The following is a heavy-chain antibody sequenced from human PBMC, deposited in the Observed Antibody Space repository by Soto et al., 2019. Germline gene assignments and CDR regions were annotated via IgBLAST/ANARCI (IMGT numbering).Heavy chain of an antibody. CDR3: ATHSSSWRYWYIDL. Sequence: QLQLQESGPGLVKPSGTLSLTCAVSGGSVTNTNYYWGWIRQPPGKGLERIGTMYYSGSSYYNPSLKSRGNISVDTSKNPFSLKVNSVTATDTAVYYCATHSSSWRYWYIDLWGRGTLVTVSS. CDR2: MYYSGSS. J-gene: IGHJ2*01. CDR1: GGSVTNTNYY. D-gene: IGHD6-13*01. V-gene: IGHV4-39*01.